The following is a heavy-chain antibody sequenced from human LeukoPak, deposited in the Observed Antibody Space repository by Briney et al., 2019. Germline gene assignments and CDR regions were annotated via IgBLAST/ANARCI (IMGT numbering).Heavy chain of an antibody. V-gene: IGHV4-59*12. CDR1: GGSINSYY. D-gene: IGHD3-9*01. CDR3: AGYYDILTGYYTDDGMDV. J-gene: IGHJ6*02. CDR2: MYYTGSS. Sequence: PSETLSLTCTVSGGSINSYYWSWIRQPPGKGLEWIGYMYYTGSSNYNPSLKSRVTISVDTSKNQFSLKLSSVTAADTAVYYCAGYYDILTGYYTDDGMDVWGQGTTVTVSS.